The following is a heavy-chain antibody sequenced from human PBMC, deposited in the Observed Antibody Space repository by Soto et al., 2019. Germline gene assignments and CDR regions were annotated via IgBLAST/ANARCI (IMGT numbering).Heavy chain of an antibody. Sequence: ASVKVSCKASGYTFTSYGISWVRQAPGQGLEWMGWISAYNGNTNYAQKLQGRVTMTTDTSTSTAYMELRSLRSDDTAVYYCARDPLYNKGYGDYVLNWFDPWGQGTLVTVSS. J-gene: IGHJ5*02. CDR3: ARDPLYNKGYGDYVLNWFDP. CDR2: ISAYNGNT. V-gene: IGHV1-18*01. D-gene: IGHD4-17*01. CDR1: GYTFTSYG.